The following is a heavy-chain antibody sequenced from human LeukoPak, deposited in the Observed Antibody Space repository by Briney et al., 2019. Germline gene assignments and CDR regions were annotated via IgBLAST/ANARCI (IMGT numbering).Heavy chain of an antibody. CDR2: ISGSGGST. V-gene: IGHV3-23*01. CDR1: GFTFSSYA. CDR3: ANGLRLGELSTTFDY. J-gene: IGHJ4*02. Sequence: PGGSLRLSCAASGFTFSSYAMSWVRQAPGKGLEWVSAISGSGGSTYYADSVKGRFTISRDNSKNTLYLQMNSLRAEDTAVYYCANGLRLGELSTTFDYWGQGTLVTVSS. D-gene: IGHD3-16*02.